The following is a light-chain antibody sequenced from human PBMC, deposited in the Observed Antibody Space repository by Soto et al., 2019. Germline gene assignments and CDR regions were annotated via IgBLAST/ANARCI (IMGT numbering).Light chain of an antibody. CDR3: QQYGNSPVFT. Sequence: EIVLTQSPVTLSLSPGERATLSCRASQSVSSSYLAWYQQKPGQAPRLLIYATSNRATGIPDRFSGSGSGADFTLTISRLEPEGFAVYYCQQYGNSPVFTFGPGTKVDIK. J-gene: IGKJ3*01. CDR1: QSVSSSY. CDR2: ATS. V-gene: IGKV3-20*01.